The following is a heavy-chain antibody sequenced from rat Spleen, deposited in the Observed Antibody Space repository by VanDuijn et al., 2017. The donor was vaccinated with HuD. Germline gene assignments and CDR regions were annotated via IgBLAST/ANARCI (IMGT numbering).Heavy chain of an antibody. V-gene: IGHV5-58*01. Sequence: EVQLVETGGGLVQPGRSLKLSCVASGFTFSSYWMYWIRQAPGKGLEWVAYISYDGGSTYYRDPVKGRFTISRDNAKSTLYLQMDSLRSEDTATYYCTRPSGVFDYWGQGVMVTVSS. CDR2: ISYDGGST. J-gene: IGHJ2*01. D-gene: IGHD1-1*01. CDR3: TRPSGVFDY. CDR1: GFTFSSYW.